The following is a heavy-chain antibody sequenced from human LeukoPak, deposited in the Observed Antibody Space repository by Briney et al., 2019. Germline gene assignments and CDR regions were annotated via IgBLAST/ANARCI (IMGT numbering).Heavy chain of an antibody. D-gene: IGHD1-20*01. CDR3: ANQRDNNWNCFDY. J-gene: IGHJ4*02. V-gene: IGHV3-48*01. Sequence: SGGSLRLSCAASGFTFSSYSMNWVRQAPGKGLEWVSYISSSSSTIYYADSVKGRFTISRDNAKNSLYLQMNSLRAEDTAVYYCANQRDNNWNCFDYWGQGTLVTVSS. CDR1: GFTFSSYS. CDR2: ISSSSSTI.